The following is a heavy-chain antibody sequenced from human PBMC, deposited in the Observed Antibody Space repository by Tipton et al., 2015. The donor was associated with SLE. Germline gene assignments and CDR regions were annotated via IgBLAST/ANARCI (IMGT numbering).Heavy chain of an antibody. CDR3: ASGSGSYYSGDY. CDR1: GGSISSSSYY. D-gene: IGHD3-10*01. J-gene: IGHJ4*02. V-gene: IGHV4-39*01. CDR2: IYYSGST. Sequence: TLSLTCTVSGGSISSSSYYWGWIRQPPGKGLEWIGSIYYSGSTYYNPSLKSRVTISVDTSKNQFSLKLSSVTAADTAVYYCASGSGSYYSGDYWGQGTLVTVSS.